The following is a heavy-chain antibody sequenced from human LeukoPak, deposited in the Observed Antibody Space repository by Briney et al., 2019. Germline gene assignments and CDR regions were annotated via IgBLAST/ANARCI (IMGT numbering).Heavy chain of an antibody. Sequence: SETLSLTCAVHGGSFSSYSWTWIRQSPGKGLEWIGEISHTGSTIYKPSLNSRVTISVDTSKNQISLNLTSVTAADTAVYYCARVRGAAAGTGYWGQGTLVTVSS. D-gene: IGHD6-13*01. CDR3: ARVRGAAAGTGY. CDR2: ISHTGST. CDR1: GGSFSSYS. J-gene: IGHJ4*02. V-gene: IGHV4-34*01.